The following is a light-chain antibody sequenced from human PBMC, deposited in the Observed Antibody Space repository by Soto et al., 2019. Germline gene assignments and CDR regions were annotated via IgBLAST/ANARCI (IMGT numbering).Light chain of an antibody. V-gene: IGLV3-1*01. Sequence: SYELTQPPSVSVSPGQTASITCSGDKLGDKYTCWYQQKPGQSPVLVIYQHSQRPSGLPERFSGYNSGNTATLTISGTQAIDEADYYCQAWDSSTEVGFGGGTKLTVL. CDR1: KLGDKY. CDR3: QAWDSSTEVG. CDR2: QHS. J-gene: IGLJ2*01.